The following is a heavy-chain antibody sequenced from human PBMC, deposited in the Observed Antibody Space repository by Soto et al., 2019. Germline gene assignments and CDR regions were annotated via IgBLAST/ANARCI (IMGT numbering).Heavy chain of an antibody. CDR2: LYSGGST. CDR3: ARGLHYHYDSGSSNYYFDS. J-gene: IGHJ4*02. CDR1: GFTVSSNY. Sequence: GSLRLSCAASGFTVSSNYMTWVRQAPGKGLEWVSVLYSGGSTYYTDSVKGRFTISRDNSKNTLYLQMNGLRAEDTAVYYCARGLHYHYDSGSSNYYFDSWGQGTLVTVSS. V-gene: IGHV3-53*01. D-gene: IGHD3-10*01.